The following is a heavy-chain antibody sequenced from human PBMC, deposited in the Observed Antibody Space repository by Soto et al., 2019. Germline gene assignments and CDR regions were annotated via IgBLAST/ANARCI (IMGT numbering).Heavy chain of an antibody. CDR3: ARDLGHYDILTGYLSDDYGMDV. J-gene: IGHJ6*02. CDR1: GGTFSSYA. V-gene: IGHV1-69*13. CDR2: IIPIFGTA. D-gene: IGHD3-9*01. Sequence: SVKVSCKASGGTFSSYAISWVRQAPGQGLEWMGGIIPIFGTANYAQKFQGRVTITADESTSTAYMELSSLRSEDTAVYYCARDLGHYDILTGYLSDDYGMDVWG.